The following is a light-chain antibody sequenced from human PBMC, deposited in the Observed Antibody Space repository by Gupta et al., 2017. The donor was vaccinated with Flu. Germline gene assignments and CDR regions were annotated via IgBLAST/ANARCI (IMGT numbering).Light chain of an antibody. V-gene: IGKV1-17*01. J-gene: IGKJ1*01. CDR3: LQHKSYPWT. CDR2: AAS. CDR1: QGIRKD. Sequence: DIQMTQSQSSLSASVGDRVTITCRASQGIRKDLGWYQQKPGKAPKRLIYAASSLESGVPSRFSGSGSGTEFTLTISSLQPEDVATYYCLQHKSYPWTFGQGTKVEIK.